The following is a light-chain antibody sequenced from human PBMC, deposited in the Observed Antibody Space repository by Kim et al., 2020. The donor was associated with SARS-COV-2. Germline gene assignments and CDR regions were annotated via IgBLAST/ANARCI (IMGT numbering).Light chain of an antibody. CDR1: SNNLPNQG. CDR3: SAWDSSLSAWV. J-gene: IGLJ3*02. V-gene: IGLV10-54*01. Sequence: RPTAQLPGPGNSNNLPNQGAAWLQKHQGHPPHLLSSRNNTRPSGISERLSASRSGNTASLTITGLQPEDEADYYCSAWDSSLSAWVFGGGTKLTVL. CDR2: RNN.